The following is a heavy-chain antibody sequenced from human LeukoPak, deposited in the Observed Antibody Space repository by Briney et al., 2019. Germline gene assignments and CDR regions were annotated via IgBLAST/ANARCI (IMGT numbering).Heavy chain of an antibody. CDR2: INPNSGGT. D-gene: IGHD6-19*01. CDR1: GYTFTGYY. J-gene: IGHJ4*02. Sequence: GASVKVSCKASGYTFTGYYMHWVRQAPGQGLEWMGWINPNSGGTNYAQKFQGRVTMTRDTPTSTAYMELSRLRSDDTAVYYCARASYSSGWRTGRFGDYWGQGTLVTVSS. V-gene: IGHV1-2*02. CDR3: ARASYSSGWRTGRFGDY.